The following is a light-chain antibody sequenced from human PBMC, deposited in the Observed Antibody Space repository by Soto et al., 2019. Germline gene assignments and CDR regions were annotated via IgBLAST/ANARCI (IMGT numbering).Light chain of an antibody. J-gene: IGLJ2*01. CDR1: SSDVGGYNY. Sequence: QSALTQPRSVSGSPGQSVTISCTGTSSDVGGYNYVSWYQQHPGKAPKLMIYDVSKRPSGVPDRFSGYNSRNTASLTISGLQAEDEADYYCCSYAGSYTVVFGGGTKLTVL. CDR3: CSYAGSYTVV. V-gene: IGLV2-11*01. CDR2: DVS.